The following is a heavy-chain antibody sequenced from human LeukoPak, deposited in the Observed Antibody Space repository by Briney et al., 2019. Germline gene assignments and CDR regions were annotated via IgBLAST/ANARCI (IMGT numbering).Heavy chain of an antibody. CDR1: DESFSGYY. J-gene: IGHJ4*02. D-gene: IGHD2-15*01. CDR3: AREGRGGHNFDY. Sequence: SETLSLTCAVSDESFSGYYWNWIRQPPGRGLEWIGEINYSGGTQYHPSLKSRVSMSVDKSKKQVSLKLSSVTVADTAVYYCAREGRGGHNFDYWGQGTLAIVSS. V-gene: IGHV4-34*01. CDR2: INYSGGT.